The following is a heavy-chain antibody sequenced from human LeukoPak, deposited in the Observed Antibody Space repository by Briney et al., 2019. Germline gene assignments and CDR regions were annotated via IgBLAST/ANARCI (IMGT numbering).Heavy chain of an antibody. CDR2: MNPNSGNT. CDR3: AREETSVAGTIWFDP. J-gene: IGHJ5*02. CDR1: GYTFTSYD. V-gene: IGHV1-8*01. Sequence: ASVKVSCKASGYTFTSYDINWVRQATGQGLEWMGWMNPNSGNTGYAQKFQGRVTMTRNTSISTAYMELSSLRSEDTAVYYCAREETSVAGTIWFDPWGQGTLVTVSS. D-gene: IGHD6-19*01.